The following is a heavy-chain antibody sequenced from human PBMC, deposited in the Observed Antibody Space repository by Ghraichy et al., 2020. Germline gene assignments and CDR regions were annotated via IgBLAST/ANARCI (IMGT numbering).Heavy chain of an antibody. V-gene: IGHV3-48*02. CDR3: ARGNGWFKYYFDY. CDR1: GFTFSTYY. D-gene: IGHD6-19*01. CDR2: ISGSSRTI. J-gene: IGHJ4*02. Sequence: GGSLRLSCAASGFTFSTYYMNWVRQAPGKGLEWVSNISGSSRTIYYTDSVKGRFTISRDNAKNSLYLQMNSLRDEDTAVYYCARGNGWFKYYFDYWGQGTLVNVSS.